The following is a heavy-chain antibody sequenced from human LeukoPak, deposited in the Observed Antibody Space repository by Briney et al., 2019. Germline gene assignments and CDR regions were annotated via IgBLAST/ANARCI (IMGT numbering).Heavy chain of an antibody. CDR3: ARVSIDFWSGYWYYYGMDV. Sequence: SSETLSLTCTVSGGSISSYYWSWIRQPPGKGLEWIGYIYYSGSTNYNPSLKSRVTISVDKSKNQFSLKLSSVTAADTAVYYCARVSIDFWSGYWYYYGMDVWGQGTTVTVSS. CDR2: IYYSGST. CDR1: GGSISSYY. V-gene: IGHV4-59*12. J-gene: IGHJ6*02. D-gene: IGHD3-3*01.